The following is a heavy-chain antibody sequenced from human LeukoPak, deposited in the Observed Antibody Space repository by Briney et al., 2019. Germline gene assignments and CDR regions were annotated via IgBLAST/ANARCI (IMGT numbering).Heavy chain of an antibody. CDR3: ARENSGSYREFDY. CDR1: GFTFSSYA. Sequence: PWGSLRLSCAASGFTFSSYAMSWVRQAPGKGLEWVSAISGSGGRTYYADSVKGRFTISRDNSKNTLYLQMNSLRAEDTAVFYCARENSGSYREFDYWGQGTLVTVSS. D-gene: IGHD1-26*01. CDR2: ISGSGGRT. V-gene: IGHV3-23*01. J-gene: IGHJ4*02.